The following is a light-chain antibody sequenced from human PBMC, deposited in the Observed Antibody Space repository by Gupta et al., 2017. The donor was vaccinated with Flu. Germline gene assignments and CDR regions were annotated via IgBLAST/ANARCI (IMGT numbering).Light chain of an antibody. CDR2: DAS. Sequence: DIVLTQSPGTLSLSPGERASLSCRASQSINSDYLAWYQQKPGQAPRLLIYDASSRATGIPDRFSGSGSGTDFTLTISRLEPEDFAVYYCQQFGSSPRTFGQGTKVEVK. J-gene: IGKJ1*01. CDR3: QQFGSSPRT. CDR1: QSINSDY. V-gene: IGKV3-20*01.